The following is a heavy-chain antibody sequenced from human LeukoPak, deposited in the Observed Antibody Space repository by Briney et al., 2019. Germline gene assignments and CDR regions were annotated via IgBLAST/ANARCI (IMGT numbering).Heavy chain of an antibody. CDR1: GFIPSNHG. Sequence: GGSLRLSCTTSGFIPSNHGMHWVRQAPGKGLEWVAVFWAHGRSQYYADSVKGRFSISRDISRSTVHLQMNSLRAEDTAIYYCARDDDTSSHYSLFEYWGQGTRVTVSS. J-gene: IGHJ4*02. CDR2: FWAHGRSQ. V-gene: IGHV3-33*01. CDR3: ARDDDTSSHYSLFEY. D-gene: IGHD3-22*01.